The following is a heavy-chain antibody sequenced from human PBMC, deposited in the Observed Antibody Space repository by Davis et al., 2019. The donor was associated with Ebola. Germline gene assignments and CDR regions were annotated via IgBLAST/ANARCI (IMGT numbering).Heavy chain of an antibody. V-gene: IGHV4-39*01. CDR3: ARRWGGQLVWGRGFDY. CDR2: MHYSGST. Sequence: PGGSLRLSCAASGFTFSSYSMNWVRQPPGKGLEWIASMHYSGSTYYNPSLKSRVTISVDTSKNQFSLKLNSVTAADTAVYYCARRWGGQLVWGRGFDYWGQGTLVTVSS. D-gene: IGHD6-13*01. CDR1: GFTFSSYSMN. J-gene: IGHJ4*02.